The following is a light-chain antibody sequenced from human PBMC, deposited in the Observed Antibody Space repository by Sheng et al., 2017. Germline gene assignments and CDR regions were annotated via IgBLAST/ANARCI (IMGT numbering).Light chain of an antibody. CDR3: NSRXSSGNHYV. V-gene: IGLV3-19*01. CDR1: SLRSYY. Sequence: SSELTQDPAVSVALGQTVRITCQGDSLRSYYASWYQQKPGQAPVLVIYGKNNRPSGIPDRFSGSSSGNTASLTITGAQAEDEADYYCNSRXSSGNHYVFGTGTKVTVL. J-gene: IGLJ1*01. CDR2: GKN.